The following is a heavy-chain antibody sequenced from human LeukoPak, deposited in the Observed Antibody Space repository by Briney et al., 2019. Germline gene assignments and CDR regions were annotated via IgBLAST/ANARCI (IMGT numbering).Heavy chain of an antibody. CDR1: GGSISSYY. CDR2: IYYSGTT. J-gene: IGHJ4*02. V-gene: IGHV4-59*01. Sequence: SETLSLTCTVSGGSISSYYWSWIRQPPGKGLEWIGYIYYSGTTNYNPSLKSRVTISVDTSKNQFSLKLSSVTAADTAVYYCARGVYVAAAQYAYWGQGTLVTVSS. D-gene: IGHD6-13*01. CDR3: ARGVYVAAAQYAY.